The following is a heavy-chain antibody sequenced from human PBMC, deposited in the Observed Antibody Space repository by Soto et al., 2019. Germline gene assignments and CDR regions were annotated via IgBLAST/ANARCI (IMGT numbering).Heavy chain of an antibody. CDR1: GDSVSSNSAA. CDR2: TYYRSKWYN. V-gene: IGHV6-1*01. D-gene: IGHD3-10*01. CDR3: ASALSLWFGELLRPAFDT. J-gene: IGHJ3*02. Sequence: SQTLSLTCAISGDSVSSNSAAWNWIRQSPSRGLEWLGRTYYRSKWYNDYAVSVKSRITINPDTSKNQFSLQLNSVTPEDTAVYYCASALSLWFGELLRPAFDTWGQGTMVT.